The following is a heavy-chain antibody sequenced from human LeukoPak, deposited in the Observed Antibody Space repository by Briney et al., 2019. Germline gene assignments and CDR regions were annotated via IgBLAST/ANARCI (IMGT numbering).Heavy chain of an antibody. Sequence: GGSLRLSCAASGFTFSSYWMQWVRQAPGKGLEWVSYISSSGSTIYYADSVKGRFTISRDNAKNSLYLQMNSLRAEDTAVYYCARMTTGRLMVYAHAHNWFDPWGQGTLVTVSS. CDR3: ARMTTGRLMVYAHAHNWFDP. CDR2: ISSSGSTI. V-gene: IGHV3-48*04. D-gene: IGHD2-8*01. J-gene: IGHJ5*02. CDR1: GFTFSSYW.